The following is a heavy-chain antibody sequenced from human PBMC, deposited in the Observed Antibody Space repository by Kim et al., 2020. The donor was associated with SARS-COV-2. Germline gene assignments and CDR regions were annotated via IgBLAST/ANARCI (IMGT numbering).Heavy chain of an antibody. V-gene: IGHV3-7*01. CDR3: ARDVVPHAFDY. D-gene: IGHD2-21*01. CDR1: GFTFSSYW. J-gene: IGHJ4*02. Sequence: GGSLRLSCAASGFTFSSYWMSWVRQAPGKGLEWVANIKQDGSEKYYVDSVKGRFTISRDNAKNSLYLQMNSLRAEDTAVNYCARDVVPHAFDYWGQGTLVTVSS. CDR2: IKQDGSEK.